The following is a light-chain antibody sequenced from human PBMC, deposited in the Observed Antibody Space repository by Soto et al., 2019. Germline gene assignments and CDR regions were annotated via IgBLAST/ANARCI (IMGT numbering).Light chain of an antibody. CDR3: QQRTKWLT. CDR2: YAS. Sequence: EIVLTQSPAALSLSPGERATLSCRASQSVSTSLAWFQQKPGQAPRLLIYYASNRATGIPARFSGSGTGTDFTLTISSLEPEDFAVYYCQQRTKWLTFGGGTKVEIK. CDR1: QSVSTS. J-gene: IGKJ4*01. V-gene: IGKV3-11*01.